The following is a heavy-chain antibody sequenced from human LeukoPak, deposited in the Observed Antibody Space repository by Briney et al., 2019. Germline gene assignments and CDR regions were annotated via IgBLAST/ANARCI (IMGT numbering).Heavy chain of an antibody. CDR3: AKDGDSSGYYSSYHNYMDV. CDR2: INHSGST. J-gene: IGHJ6*03. D-gene: IGHD3-22*01. V-gene: IGHV4-34*01. Sequence: SETLSLTCAVYGGSFSGYYWSWIRQPPGKGLEWIGEINHSGSTNYNPSLKSRVTISVDTSKNQFSLKLSSVTAADTAVYYCAKDGDSSGYYSSYHNYMDVWGKGTSVTISS. CDR1: GGSFSGYY.